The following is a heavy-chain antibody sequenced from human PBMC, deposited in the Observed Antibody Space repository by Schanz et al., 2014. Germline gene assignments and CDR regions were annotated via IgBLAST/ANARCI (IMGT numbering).Heavy chain of an antibody. J-gene: IGHJ4*02. CDR2: IPWNGAAI. V-gene: IGHV3-48*01. CDR3: VSQTGSPNY. Sequence: EVHLLESGGGLVQPGGSLRLSRAASGITFSSHSFNWVRQAPGKGLEWVSNIPWNGAAIGYAGSVKGRFTISRDNAKNSLFLQMNSLRVEDTAVYFCVSQTGSPNYWGQGTLVTVSS. D-gene: IGHD6-13*01. CDR1: GITFSSHS.